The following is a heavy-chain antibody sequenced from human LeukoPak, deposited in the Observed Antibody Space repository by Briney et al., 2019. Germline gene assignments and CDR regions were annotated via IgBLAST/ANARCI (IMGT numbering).Heavy chain of an antibody. V-gene: IGHV4-34*01. CDR1: GGSFSGYL. CDR2: INYNGEKT. CDR3: ARGRSGWLAFDY. Sequence: KPSETLSLTCTVSGGSFSGYLWSWIRQPPGKGLEWIGEINYNGEKTNYNPSLKSRVTMSVDTSTNQFSLKLSSVTAADTAVFYCARGRSGWLAFDYWGQGILVTVSS. D-gene: IGHD6-19*01. J-gene: IGHJ4*02.